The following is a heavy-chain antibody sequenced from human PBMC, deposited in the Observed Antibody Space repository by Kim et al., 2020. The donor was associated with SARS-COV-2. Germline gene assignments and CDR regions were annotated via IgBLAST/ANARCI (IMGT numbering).Heavy chain of an antibody. Sequence: ASVKVSCKASGYTFTSYYMHWVRQAPGQGLEWMGIINPSGGSTSYAQKFQGRVTMTRDTSTSTVYMELSSLRSEDTAVYYCARPLYYYDSSGSLDYWGQGTLVTVSS. V-gene: IGHV1-46*01. D-gene: IGHD3-22*01. CDR1: GYTFTSYY. J-gene: IGHJ4*02. CDR3: ARPLYYYDSSGSLDY. CDR2: INPSGGST.